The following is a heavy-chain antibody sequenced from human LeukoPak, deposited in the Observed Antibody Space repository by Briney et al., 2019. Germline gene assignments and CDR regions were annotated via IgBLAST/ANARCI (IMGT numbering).Heavy chain of an antibody. D-gene: IGHD4-17*01. CDR2: ISYDGSNK. CDR3: ARVDYGPFDY. Sequence: GGSLRLSCAASGFTFSSYGMHWVRQAPGKGLDWVAVISYDGSNKYYADSVKGRFTISRDNSKNTLYLQMNSLRTDDTAVYYCARVDYGPFDYWGQGTLVTVSS. J-gene: IGHJ4*02. CDR1: GFTFSSYG. V-gene: IGHV3-30*03.